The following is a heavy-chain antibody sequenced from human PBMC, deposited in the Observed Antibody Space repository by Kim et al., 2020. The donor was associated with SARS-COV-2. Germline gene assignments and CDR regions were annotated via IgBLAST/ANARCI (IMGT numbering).Heavy chain of an antibody. V-gene: IGHV3-23*01. Sequence: STYYADSVKGRFPISRDNSKNTLYLQMNSLRAEDTAVYYCGSTVADAFDIWGQGTMVTVSS. J-gene: IGHJ3*02. CDR3: GSTVADAFDI. CDR2: ST. D-gene: IGHD2-15*01.